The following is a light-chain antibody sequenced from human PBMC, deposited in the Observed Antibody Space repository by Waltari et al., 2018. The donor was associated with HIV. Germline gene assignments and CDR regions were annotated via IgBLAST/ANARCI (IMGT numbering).Light chain of an antibody. CDR2: DAD. Sequence: QSVLTQPASVSGSLGQSITISCLATSSDIGSYKFVSWYQHHSDKAPKLVIYDADNRPSGIPFRFSGSQSGNTASLTISGLQAEDEADYYCSSLTTTGTLVFGGGTKVTVL. CDR3: SSLTTTGTLV. CDR1: SSDIGSYKF. J-gene: IGLJ3*02. V-gene: IGLV2-14*01.